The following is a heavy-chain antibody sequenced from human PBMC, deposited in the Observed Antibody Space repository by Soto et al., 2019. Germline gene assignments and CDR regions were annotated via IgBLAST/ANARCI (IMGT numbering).Heavy chain of an antibody. CDR2: IYYSGST. V-gene: IGHV4-31*01. CDR1: GGSISSGGYY. Sequence: QVQLQESGPGLVKPSQTLSLTCTVSGGSISSGGYYWSWIRQHPGKGLEWIGYIYYSGSTYYNPSLQSLVTIAVDTSKNQFSLKLSSVTAADTAVYYCARAPTTVTTYAFDIWGHGTTVTVSS. J-gene: IGHJ3*02. CDR3: ARAPTTVTTYAFDI. D-gene: IGHD4-17*01.